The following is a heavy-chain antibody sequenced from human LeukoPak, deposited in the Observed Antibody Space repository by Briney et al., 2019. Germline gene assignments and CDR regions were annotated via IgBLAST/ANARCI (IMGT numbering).Heavy chain of an antibody. V-gene: IGHV1-24*01. J-gene: IGHJ3*02. CDR3: ATALDYGSILRAFDI. D-gene: IGHD4-17*01. CDR1: GYTLTELS. Sequence: ASVKVSCKVSGYTLTELSMHWVRQAPGKGLEWMGGFDPEDGETIYAQKFQGRVTMTEDTSTDTAYMELSSLRSEDTAVYYCATALDYGSILRAFDIWGQGTMVTVSS. CDR2: FDPEDGET.